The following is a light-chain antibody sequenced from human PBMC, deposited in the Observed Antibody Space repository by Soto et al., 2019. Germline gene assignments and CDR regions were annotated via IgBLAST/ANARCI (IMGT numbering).Light chain of an antibody. CDR2: DAS. CDR3: QQCATSPLT. Sequence: EIVLTQSPGTLSLSPGERATLSCRASQSISKNYLAWYQHKPGQAPRLLIDDASNRATGIPDRFSGSGSGTNFTLTISHLEPEDSAVYYCQQCATSPLTFGQGTKVEIK. J-gene: IGKJ1*01. CDR1: QSISKNY. V-gene: IGKV3-20*01.